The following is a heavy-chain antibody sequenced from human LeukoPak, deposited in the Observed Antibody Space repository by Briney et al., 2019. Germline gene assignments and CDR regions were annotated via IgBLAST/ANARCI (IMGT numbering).Heavy chain of an antibody. CDR3: AKGHIVVVTAIFFDY. V-gene: IGHV3-23*01. J-gene: IGHJ4*02. CDR1: GFTFGNYW. Sequence: GGSLRLSCAASGFTFGNYWMHWVRQAPGKGLEWVSGISGSGGSTKYADSVEGRFTISRDNSKNTVYLQMNSLRAEDTAVYYCAKGHIVVVTAIFFDYWGQGTLVTVSS. CDR2: ISGSGGST. D-gene: IGHD2-21*02.